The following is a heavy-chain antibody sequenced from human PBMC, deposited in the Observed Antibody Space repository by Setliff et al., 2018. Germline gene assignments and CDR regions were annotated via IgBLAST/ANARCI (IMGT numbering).Heavy chain of an antibody. Sequence: ASETLSLTCAVYGGSFSSFYWSWIRQPPGKGLEWIGEINHSGTTNYNPSLKSRVTISVDTSKKQFSLKLSSVTAADTAVYYCARERYFDWFFEDWGHGTLVTVSS. D-gene: IGHD3-9*01. CDR1: GGSFSSFY. V-gene: IGHV4-34*01. CDR2: INHSGTT. CDR3: ARERYFDWFFED. J-gene: IGHJ4*01.